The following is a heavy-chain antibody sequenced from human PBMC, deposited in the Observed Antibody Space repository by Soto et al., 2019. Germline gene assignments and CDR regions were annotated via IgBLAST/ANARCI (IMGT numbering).Heavy chain of an antibody. Sequence: PSETLCLTCTVASGSISVYDGSWIRQPPGKGLEWIGYIYYSGSTNYNPSLKSRVTISVDTSKNQFSLKLSSVTAADTAVYYCARGNDYGDYYFDYWGQGTLVTVSS. D-gene: IGHD4-17*01. CDR3: ARGNDYGDYYFDY. CDR2: IYYSGST. V-gene: IGHV4-59*01. CDR1: SGSISVYD. J-gene: IGHJ4*02.